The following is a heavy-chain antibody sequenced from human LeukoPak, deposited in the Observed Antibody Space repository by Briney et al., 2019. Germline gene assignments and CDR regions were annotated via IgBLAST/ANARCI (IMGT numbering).Heavy chain of an antibody. Sequence: KTGGSLRLSCAASGFTFSSYSMNGVSQAPGKGVEWVSSISSSSSYIYYADSVKGRFTISRDNAKNSLYLQMHRLRAEDTAVYYCARDPDCGGDCYSGYWGQGTLVTVSS. CDR1: GFTFSSYS. CDR3: ARDPDCGGDCYSGY. J-gene: IGHJ4*02. D-gene: IGHD2-21*02. V-gene: IGHV3-21*01. CDR2: ISSSSSYI.